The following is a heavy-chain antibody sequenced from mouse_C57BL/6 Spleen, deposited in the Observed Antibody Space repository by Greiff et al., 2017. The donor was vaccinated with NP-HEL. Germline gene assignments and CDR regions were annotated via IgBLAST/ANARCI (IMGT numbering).Heavy chain of an antibody. D-gene: IGHD2-3*01. V-gene: IGHV14-3*01. J-gene: IGHJ3*01. CDR2: IDPPNGDT. CDR1: GFHLTNTY. CDR3: ARIYDGYWFAY. Sequence: EVQLQQSVAELVRPGASVKLSCTASGFHLTNTYMHWVKQRPEQGLESLGRIDPPNGDTKYAPTIQGKATITADTSSNTAYLQLSSLTSSDRAIYYCARIYDGYWFAYWGQGTLVTVSA.